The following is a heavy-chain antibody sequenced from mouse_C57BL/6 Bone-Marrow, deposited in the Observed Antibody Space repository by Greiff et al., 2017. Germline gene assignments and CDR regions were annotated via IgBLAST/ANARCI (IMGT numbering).Heavy chain of an antibody. CDR1: GYTFTGYW. J-gene: IGHJ2*01. V-gene: IGHV1-9*01. CDR2: ILPGSGST. D-gene: IGHD5-1-1*01. Sequence: QVQLQQSGAELMKPGASVKLSCKATGYTFTGYWIEWVKQRPGHGLEWIGEILPGSGSTNYHEKFKGKATFTADTSSNTAYMQLSSLTTEDSAIYYCARRGHTPRYWGQGTTLTVSS. CDR3: ARRGHTPRY.